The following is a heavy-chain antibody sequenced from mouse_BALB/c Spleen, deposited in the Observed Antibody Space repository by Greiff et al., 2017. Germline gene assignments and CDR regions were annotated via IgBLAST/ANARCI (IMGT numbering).Heavy chain of an antibody. D-gene: IGHD3-2*01. CDR3: ARHGGQLVLRPFAY. CDR1: GFTFSSYG. CDR2: ISSGGSYT. V-gene: IGHV5-6*02. Sequence: DVMLVESGGDLVKPGGSLKLSCAASGFTFSSYGMSWVRQTPDKRLEWVATISSGGSYTYYPDSVKGRITISRDNAKNTLYLQMSSLKAEDTAMYYCARHGGQLVLRPFAYWGQGTLVTVSA. J-gene: IGHJ3*01.